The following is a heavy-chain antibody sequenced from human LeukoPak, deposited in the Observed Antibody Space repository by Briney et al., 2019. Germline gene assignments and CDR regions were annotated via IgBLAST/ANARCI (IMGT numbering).Heavy chain of an antibody. D-gene: IGHD6-13*01. Sequence: GGSLRLSCAASGFTFSSYAMSWVRQAPGKGLEWVSAISGSGDSTYYGDSVKGRFTISRDNSKNALYLQMNSLRAEDTAVYYCAKTRPLDSSSWSHGDYWGQGTLVTVSS. J-gene: IGHJ4*02. CDR2: ISGSGDST. V-gene: IGHV3-23*01. CDR1: GFTFSSYA. CDR3: AKTRPLDSSSWSHGDY.